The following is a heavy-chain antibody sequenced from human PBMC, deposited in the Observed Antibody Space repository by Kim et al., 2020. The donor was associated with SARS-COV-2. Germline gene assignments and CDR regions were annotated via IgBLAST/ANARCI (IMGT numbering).Heavy chain of an antibody. CDR1: GGSISSYY. D-gene: IGHD6-6*01. V-gene: IGHV4-4*07. CDR2: IYTSGST. Sequence: SETLSLTCTVSGGSISSYYWSWIRQPAGKGLEWIGRIYTSGSTNYNPSLKSRVTMSVDTSKNQFSLKLSSVTAADTAVYYCARGSSPAYSSSYYYYGMDVWGQGTTVTVSS. CDR3: ARGSSPAYSSSYYYYGMDV. J-gene: IGHJ6*02.